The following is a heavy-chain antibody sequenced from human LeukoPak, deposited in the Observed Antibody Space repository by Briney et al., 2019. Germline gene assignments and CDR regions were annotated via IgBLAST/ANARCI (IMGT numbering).Heavy chain of an antibody. V-gene: IGHV3-23*01. CDR1: GFTFSSYA. CDR2: VSGSGGST. J-gene: IGHJ4*02. Sequence: GGSLRLSCAGSGFTFSSYAMSWVRQAPGKGLEWVSVVSGSGGSTYYADSVKGRFTISRDNSKNTLYLQMNSLRAEDTAAYYCAKDREQLVFDYWGQGTLVTVSS. CDR3: AKDREQLVFDY. D-gene: IGHD6-6*01.